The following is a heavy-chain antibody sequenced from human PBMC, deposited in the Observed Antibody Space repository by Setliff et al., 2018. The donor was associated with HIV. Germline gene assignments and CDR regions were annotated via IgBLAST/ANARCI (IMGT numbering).Heavy chain of an antibody. D-gene: IGHD3-16*02. CDR1: GYRFSNYW. CDR3: ARGRDYIWGSYLDY. CDR2: IYPGDSDT. Sequence: GESLKISCKGFGYRFSNYWIGWVRQMPGKGLEWMGIIYPGDSDTRYSPSFQGQVTISADKSISTAYLQWSSLKAPDTAIYYCARGRDYIWGSYLDYWGQGTLVTSPQ. V-gene: IGHV5-51*01. J-gene: IGHJ4*02.